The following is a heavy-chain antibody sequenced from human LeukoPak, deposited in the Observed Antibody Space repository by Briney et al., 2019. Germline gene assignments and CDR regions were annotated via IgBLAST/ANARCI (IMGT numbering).Heavy chain of an antibody. CDR1: GFTFSSYW. CDR3: ARDAASGSSST. Sequence: GGSLRLPCAASGFTFSSYWMSWVRQAPGKGLEWVTNIKQDGSEKYYVDSVKGRFTISRDNAKNSLYLQMNSLRAEDTAVYYCARDAASGSSSTWGQGTLVTVSS. J-gene: IGHJ5*02. D-gene: IGHD1-26*01. CDR2: IKQDGSEK. V-gene: IGHV3-7*01.